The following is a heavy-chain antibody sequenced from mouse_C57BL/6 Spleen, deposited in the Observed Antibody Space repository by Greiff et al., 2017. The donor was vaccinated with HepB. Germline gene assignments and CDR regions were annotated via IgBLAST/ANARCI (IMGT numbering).Heavy chain of an antibody. D-gene: IGHD3-1*01. CDR2: IYPGDGDT. CDR3: ARSGRVGGYAMDY. Sequence: QVQLQQSGPELVKPGASVKISCKASGYAFSSSWMNWVKQRPGKGLEWIGRIYPGDGDTNYNGKFKGKATLTADKSSSTAYMQRSSLTSEDSVVYFCARSGRVGGYAMDYWGQGTSVTVSS. CDR1: GYAFSSSW. J-gene: IGHJ4*01. V-gene: IGHV1-82*01.